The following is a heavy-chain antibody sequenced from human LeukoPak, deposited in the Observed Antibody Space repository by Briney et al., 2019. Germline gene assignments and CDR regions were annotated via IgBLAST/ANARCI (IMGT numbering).Heavy chain of an antibody. D-gene: IGHD3-22*01. V-gene: IGHV3-23*01. CDR3: AKPPITMIVVVITPRVGDI. J-gene: IGHJ3*02. Sequence: GGSPRLSCAASGFTFSSYAMSWVRQAPGKGLEWVSAISGSSSSTYYADPVKGRFTISRDNSKNTLYLQMNSLRAEDTAVYYCAKPPITMIVVVITPRVGDIWGQGTMVTVSS. CDR1: GFTFSSYA. CDR2: ISGSSSST.